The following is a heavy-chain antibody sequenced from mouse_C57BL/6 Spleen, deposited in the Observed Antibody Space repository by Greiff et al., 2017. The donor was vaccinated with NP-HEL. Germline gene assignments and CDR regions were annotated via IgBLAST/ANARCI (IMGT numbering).Heavy chain of an antibody. D-gene: IGHD1-1*01. V-gene: IGHV5-6*01. CDR1: GFTFSSYG. CDR3: ARHRYGSSSDYYAMDY. CDR2: ISSGGSYT. J-gene: IGHJ4*01. Sequence: EVKVVESGGDLVKPGGSLKLSCAASGFTFSSYGMSWVRQTPDKRLEWVATISSGGSYTYYPDSVKGRFTISRDNAKNTLYLQMSSLKSEDTAMYYCARHRYGSSSDYYAMDYWGQGTSVTVSS.